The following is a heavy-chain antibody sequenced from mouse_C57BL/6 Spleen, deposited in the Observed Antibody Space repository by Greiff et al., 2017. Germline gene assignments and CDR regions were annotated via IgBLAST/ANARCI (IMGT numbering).Heavy chain of an antibody. D-gene: IGHD1-1*01. V-gene: IGHV14-3*01. CDR2: IDPANGNT. CDR1: GFNIKNTY. J-gene: IGHJ4*01. CDR3: ASLYYDSSYAMDY. Sequence: EVQLQQSVAELVRPGASVTLSCTASGFNIKNTYMHWVKQRPEQGLEWIGRIDPANGNTKYAPKFQGKATITADTSSNTAYLQLSSLTSEDTAIYYCASLYYDSSYAMDYWGQGTSVTVSS.